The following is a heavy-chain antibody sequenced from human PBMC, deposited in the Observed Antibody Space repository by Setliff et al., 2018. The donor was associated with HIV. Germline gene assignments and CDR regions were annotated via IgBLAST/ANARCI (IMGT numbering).Heavy chain of an antibody. Sequence: GGSLRLSCAASGFSFSSYGMNWVRQAPGKGLEWVSYISSTSSNIYYVDSVEGRLTISRDNADNSLYLQMNSLRAEDTAVYYCARYALAVPGYHNAFDIWGQGKMVTVSS. V-gene: IGHV3-48*01. D-gene: IGHD6-19*01. CDR1: GFSFSSYG. CDR2: ISSTSSNI. J-gene: IGHJ3*02. CDR3: ARYALAVPGYHNAFDI.